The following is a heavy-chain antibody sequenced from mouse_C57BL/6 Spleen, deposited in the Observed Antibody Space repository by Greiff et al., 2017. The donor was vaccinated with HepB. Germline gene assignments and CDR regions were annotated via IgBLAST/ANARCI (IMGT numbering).Heavy chain of an antibody. CDR1: GFNIKDDY. V-gene: IGHV14-4*01. D-gene: IGHD2-2*01. CDR3: TTGGYPDY. Sequence: VQLQQSGAELVRPGASVKLSCTASGFNIKDDYMHWVKQRPEQGLEWIGWIDPENGDTEYASKFQGKATITADTSSSTAYLQLSSLTSEDTAVYYCTTGGYPDYWGQGTTLTVSS. J-gene: IGHJ2*01. CDR2: IDPENGDT.